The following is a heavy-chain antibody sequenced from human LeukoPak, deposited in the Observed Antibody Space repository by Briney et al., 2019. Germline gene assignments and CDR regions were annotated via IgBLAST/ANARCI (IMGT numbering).Heavy chain of an antibody. CDR3: ARVCDFCSGQTRVAYYMDV. Sequence: SQTLSLTCTVSGGSISSGSYYWSWIRQPAGKGLEWIGRIYTSGSTNYNPSLKSRVTISVDTSKNQFSLKLSSVTAADTAVYYCARVCDFCSGQTRVAYYMDVWGKGTTVTVSS. J-gene: IGHJ6*03. CDR2: IYTSGST. V-gene: IGHV4-61*02. D-gene: IGHD3-3*01. CDR1: GGSISSGSYY.